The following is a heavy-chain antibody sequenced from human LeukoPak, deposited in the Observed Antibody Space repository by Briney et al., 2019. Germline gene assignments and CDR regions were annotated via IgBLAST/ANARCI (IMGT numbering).Heavy chain of an antibody. CDR1: GGSISSYY. D-gene: IGHD6-13*01. CDR3: ARQGGYSSSPDF. J-gene: IGHJ4*02. V-gene: IGHV4-59*08. Sequence: PSETLSLTCTVSGGSISSYYWNWIRQPPGKGLEWIGYIYYSGSTNYNPSLKSRVTISVETSKNQFSLRLSSVTAADTAVYYCARQGGYSSSPDFWGQGTLVTVSS. CDR2: IYYSGST.